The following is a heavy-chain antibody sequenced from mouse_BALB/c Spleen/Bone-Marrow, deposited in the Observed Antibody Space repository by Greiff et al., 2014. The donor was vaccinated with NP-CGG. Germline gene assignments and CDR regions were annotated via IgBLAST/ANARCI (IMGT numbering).Heavy chain of an antibody. Sequence: EVKLVESGGGLVKPGGSLKLSCAASGFTFSSYAMSWVRQTPEKRLEWVASICSGGSPYYPDSVKDRFTISRDNARNILYLRMSSLMSEDTAMYYCASLYFCGSSYYTMDYWGQGTSVTVSS. CDR2: ICSGGSP. D-gene: IGHD1-1*01. CDR1: GFTFSSYA. V-gene: IGHV5-6-5*01. CDR3: ASLYFCGSSYYTMDY. J-gene: IGHJ4*01.